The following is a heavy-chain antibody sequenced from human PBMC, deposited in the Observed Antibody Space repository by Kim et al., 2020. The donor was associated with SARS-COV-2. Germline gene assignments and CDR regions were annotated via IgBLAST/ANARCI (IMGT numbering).Heavy chain of an antibody. J-gene: IGHJ6*02. CDR2: IKEDGTEK. CDR3: ARGGYMSADV. Sequence: GGSLRLSCAASGFTFSNYWMSWVRQAPGKGLEWVARIKEDGTEKYYVDSVKGRFTISRDNTKNSLYLQMNSLRAEDTAVYNCARGGYMSADVWGQGTTVTVSS. V-gene: IGHV3-7*03. CDR1: GFTFSNYW. D-gene: IGHD6-13*01.